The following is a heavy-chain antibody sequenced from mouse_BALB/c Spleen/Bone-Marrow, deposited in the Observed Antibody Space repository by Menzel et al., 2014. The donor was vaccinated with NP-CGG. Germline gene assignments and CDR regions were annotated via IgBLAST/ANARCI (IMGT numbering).Heavy chain of an antibody. J-gene: IGHJ2*01. Sequence: QVQLQQSGSVLVRPGASVKLSCKASGYTFTSSWMHWAKRRPGQGLEWIGEIHPNSGNTNYNEKFKGKATLTVDTSSSTAYVDLSSLTSEDSAVYYCARGATALDYWGQGTTLTVSS. D-gene: IGHD1-2*01. CDR3: ARGATALDY. V-gene: IGHV1S130*01. CDR2: IHPNSGNT. CDR1: GYTFTSSW.